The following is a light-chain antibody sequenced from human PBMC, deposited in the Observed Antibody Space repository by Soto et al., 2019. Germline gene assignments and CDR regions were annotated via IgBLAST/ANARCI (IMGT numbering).Light chain of an antibody. CDR3: LQVYSFPRT. CDR2: AAS. CDR1: QDIGRL. Sequence: IKMPQYPYSLSSSIVYRVTITCRASQDIGRLLAWFQQKPGKAPKYLIQAASSLQGGVPSTFSGSGSGTDFTLTINTLHPEDFATYYCLQVYSFPRTFGQGTKVDIK. V-gene: IGKV1-12*01. J-gene: IGKJ1*01.